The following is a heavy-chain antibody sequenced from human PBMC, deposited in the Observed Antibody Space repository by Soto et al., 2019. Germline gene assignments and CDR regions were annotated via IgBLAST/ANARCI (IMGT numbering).Heavy chain of an antibody. D-gene: IGHD1-1*01. CDR3: ARGRYGDH. CDR2: ISAHNGNT. CDR1: GYAFTTYG. V-gene: IGHV1-18*01. Sequence: QVHLVQSGAEVKKPGASVKVSCKGSGYAFTTYGITWVRQAPGQGLEWMGWISAHNGNTNYAQKLQGRVTLTRDTSTSTAYMELRSLRSDDTAVYYCARGRYGDHWGQGALFTVSS. J-gene: IGHJ4*02.